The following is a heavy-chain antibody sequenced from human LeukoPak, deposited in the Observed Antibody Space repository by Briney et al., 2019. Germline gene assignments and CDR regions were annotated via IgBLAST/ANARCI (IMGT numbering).Heavy chain of an antibody. D-gene: IGHD3-10*01. CDR2: IHSSGSTI. Sequence: GGSLRLSCAASGFTFSDYYMSWIRQAPGKGLEWVSYIHSSGSTIYYADSVKGRFTISRDNAKNSLYLQMNSLRAEDTAVYYCATQYYYGSGSYYLGAFDIWGQGTMVTVSS. CDR1: GFTFSDYY. J-gene: IGHJ3*02. CDR3: ATQYYYGSGSYYLGAFDI. V-gene: IGHV3-11*01.